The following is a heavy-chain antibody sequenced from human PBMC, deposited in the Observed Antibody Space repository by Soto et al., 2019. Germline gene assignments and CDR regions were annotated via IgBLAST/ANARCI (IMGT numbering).Heavy chain of an antibody. CDR2: IYSSGSA. CDR1: RASIYTYS. J-gene: IGHJ4*02. V-gene: IGHV4-4*07. D-gene: IGHD1-26*01. CDR3: ATIVGANDY. Sequence: SETLSLTCTVSRASIYTYSWTWIRQPAGKGLQWIGHIYSSGSANYSPSLKSRVSMSVDSSKNQISLKLTSVTAADTAVYYCATIVGANDYWGQGTQVTVSS.